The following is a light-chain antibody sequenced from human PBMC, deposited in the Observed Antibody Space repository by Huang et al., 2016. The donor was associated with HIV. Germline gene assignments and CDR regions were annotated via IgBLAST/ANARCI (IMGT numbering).Light chain of an antibody. J-gene: IGKJ1*01. Sequence: EIVLTQSPGTLSLSPGDRATLSCRAIQFVANAYVAWYQHKPGQSPRLLIYGASRRASGIPDRFSGSGFGTDFTLTISRLEPDDFAVYFCQQCGSPTWTFGQGTKVEIK. CDR2: GAS. V-gene: IGKV3-20*01. CDR1: QFVANAY. CDR3: QQCGSPTWT.